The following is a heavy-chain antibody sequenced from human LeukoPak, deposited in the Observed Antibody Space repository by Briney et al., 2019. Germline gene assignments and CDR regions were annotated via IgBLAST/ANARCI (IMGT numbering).Heavy chain of an antibody. CDR2: ISHDGSNK. D-gene: IGHD5-12*01. Sequence: PPGGSLRLSCAASGFTFSSYGVHWVRQAPGKGLEWVAVISHDGSNKYYADSVKGRFTISRDNSKNTLYLQMNSLRAEDTAVYYCARGGVATISPDFDYWAQGTLVTVSS. CDR1: GFTFSSYG. J-gene: IGHJ4*02. CDR3: ARGGVATISPDFDY. V-gene: IGHV3-30*03.